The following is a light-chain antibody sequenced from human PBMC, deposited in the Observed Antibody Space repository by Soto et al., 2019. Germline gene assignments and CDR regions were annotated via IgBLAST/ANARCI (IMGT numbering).Light chain of an antibody. Sequence: EIVLTQSPATLSVSPGERATLSCRASRTVGNMLAWYQHKPGQAPRIIIYSASTRDTGFPARFSGSGSGTEFTLTISSVQSEDVAVYYCQQGSDWPRTFGQGTKLEIK. CDR1: RTVGNM. CDR3: QQGSDWPRT. CDR2: SAS. J-gene: IGKJ2*01. V-gene: IGKV3-15*01.